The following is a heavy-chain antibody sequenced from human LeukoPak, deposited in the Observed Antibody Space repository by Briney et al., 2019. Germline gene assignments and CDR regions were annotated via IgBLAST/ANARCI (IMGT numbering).Heavy chain of an antibody. CDR2: ISYSGST. CDR3: ARGEFLEWLSTYWYFDL. J-gene: IGHJ2*01. Sequence: PSETLSLTCTVSGSSINVYYWSWIRQSPGKGLEWIAYISYSGSTNYNPSLKSRVTISVDTSKNQFSLKLSSVTAADTAVYYCARGEFLEWLSTYWYFDLWGRGTLVTVSS. D-gene: IGHD3-3*01. V-gene: IGHV4-59*12. CDR1: GSSINVYY.